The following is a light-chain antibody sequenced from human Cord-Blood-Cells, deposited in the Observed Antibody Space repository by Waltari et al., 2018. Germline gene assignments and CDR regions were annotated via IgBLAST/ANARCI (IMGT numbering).Light chain of an antibody. Sequence: QSALTQPASVSGSPGQSITISCTGTSSDVGSYNLVSWYQQHPGKAPKLMIYEGSKRPSGVSNRFSDSKSGNTASLTISLLQSEDEADYYCCSYAGSSTWVFGGGTKLTVL. J-gene: IGLJ3*02. CDR3: CSYAGSSTWV. V-gene: IGLV2-23*01. CDR1: SSDVGSYNL. CDR2: EGS.